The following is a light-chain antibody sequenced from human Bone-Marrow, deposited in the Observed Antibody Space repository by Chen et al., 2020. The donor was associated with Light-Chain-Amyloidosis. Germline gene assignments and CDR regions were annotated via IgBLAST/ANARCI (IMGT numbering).Light chain of an antibody. CDR2: GPS. Sequence: EIVLTQSPGTLSLSPGERATLPCRASQSITASYFAWYQQKPGQAPRLLMVGPSNRATGIPDRFSGSGSGADFTLTISRLQPEDFAVYYCQHFVPSAPVTFGQGIRLEIK. CDR1: QSITASY. V-gene: IGKV3-20*01. J-gene: IGKJ5*01. CDR3: QHFVPSAPVT.